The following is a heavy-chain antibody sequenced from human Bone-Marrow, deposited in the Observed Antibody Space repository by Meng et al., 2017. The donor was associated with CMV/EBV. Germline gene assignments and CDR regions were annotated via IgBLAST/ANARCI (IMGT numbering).Heavy chain of an antibody. D-gene: IGHD3-10*01. Sequence: GGSLRLSCAASGFTFSSYSMNWVRQASGKGLEWVSPISSSSSYIYYADSVKGRFTISRDNAKNSLYLQMNSLRAEDTAVYYCSRWSGAKCCNWLDPWGQGTLVTVSS. CDR2: ISSSSSYI. V-gene: IGHV3-21*01. CDR1: GFTFSSYS. J-gene: IGHJ5*02. CDR3: SRWSGAKCCNWLDP.